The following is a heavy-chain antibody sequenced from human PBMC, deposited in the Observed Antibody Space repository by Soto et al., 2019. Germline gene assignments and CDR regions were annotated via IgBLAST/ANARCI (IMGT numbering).Heavy chain of an antibody. Sequence: ASVKVSCKASGGTFSSYAISWVRQAPGQGLEWIGGIIPIFGTANYAQKFQGRVTITADESTSTAYMELSSLRSEDTAVYYCATRYCSSTSCYTRYYGMDVWGQGTTVTVSS. J-gene: IGHJ6*02. V-gene: IGHV1-69*13. D-gene: IGHD2-2*02. CDR2: IIPIFGTA. CDR1: GGTFSSYA. CDR3: ATRYCSSTSCYTRYYGMDV.